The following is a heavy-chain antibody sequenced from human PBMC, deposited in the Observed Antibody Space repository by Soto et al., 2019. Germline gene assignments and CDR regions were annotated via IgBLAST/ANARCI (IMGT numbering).Heavy chain of an antibody. CDR2: IYYSGST. D-gene: IGHD2-15*01. V-gene: IGHV4-59*01. CDR3: ARVALYCSGGSCYLYFDY. Sequence: SETLSLTCTVSGGSISSYYWSWIRQPPGKGLEWIGYIYYSGSTNYNPSLKSRVTISVDTSKNQFSLKLSSVTAADTAVYYFARVALYCSGGSCYLYFDYWGQGTLVTVSS. J-gene: IGHJ4*02. CDR1: GGSISSYY.